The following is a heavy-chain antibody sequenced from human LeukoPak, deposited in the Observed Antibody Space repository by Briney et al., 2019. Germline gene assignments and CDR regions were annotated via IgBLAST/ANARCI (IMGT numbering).Heavy chain of an antibody. V-gene: IGHV3-33*01. CDR1: GLTFSSYG. CDR3: AGDYGEHYYGMDV. Sequence: SGGSLRLSCAASGLTFSSYGMHWVRQAPGKGLEWVAVIWYDGSNKCYADSVKGRFTISRDNSKNTLYLQMNSLRAEDTAVYYCAGDYGEHYYGMDVCGQGTTVTVSS. D-gene: IGHD4-17*01. CDR2: IWYDGSNK. J-gene: IGHJ6*02.